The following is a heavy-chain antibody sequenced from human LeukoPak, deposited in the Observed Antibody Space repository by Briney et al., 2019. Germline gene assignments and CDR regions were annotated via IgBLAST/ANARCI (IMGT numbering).Heavy chain of an antibody. CDR3: ARHGLEGCMRFKCYRSFHYSGMDV. V-gene: IGHV5-51*01. D-gene: IGHD2-8*01. Sequence: WGSLKTSFQGSGYNFPDYWVGWVRQSPGKGLGGLGIIFPGDSPADSHLACSQSLQGQVTMSVHRSLGTAYLQWRSLKASDTAMYYCARHGLEGCMRFKCYRSFHYSGMDVWGQGTTVIVSS. CDR1: GYNFPDYW. CDR2: IFPGDSPADSHL. J-gene: IGHJ6*02.